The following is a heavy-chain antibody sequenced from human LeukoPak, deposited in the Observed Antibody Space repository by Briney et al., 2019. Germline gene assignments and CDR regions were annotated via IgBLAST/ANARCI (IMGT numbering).Heavy chain of an antibody. CDR2: FDPEDGET. J-gene: IGHJ4*02. V-gene: IGHV1-24*01. CDR1: GYTLTELS. D-gene: IGHD6-19*01. CDR3: ARGGGRLDPLDY. Sequence: GASVKVSCKVSGYTLTELSMHWVRQAPGKGLEWMGGFDPEDGETIYAQKFQGRVTMTRNTSISTAYMELSSLRSEDTAVYYCARGGGRLDPLDYWGQGNLVTVSS.